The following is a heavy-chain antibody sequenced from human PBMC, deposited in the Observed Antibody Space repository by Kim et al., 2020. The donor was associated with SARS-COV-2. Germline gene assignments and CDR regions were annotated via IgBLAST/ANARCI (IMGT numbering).Heavy chain of an antibody. J-gene: IGHJ4*02. CDR2: IYYSGST. CDR1: GGSVSSGSYY. D-gene: IGHD5-18*01. CDR3: ARTPADPGYSYGYYFDY. V-gene: IGHV4-61*01. Sequence: SETLSLTCTVSGGSVSSGSYYWSWIRQPPGKGLEWIGYIYYSGSTNYNPSLKSRVTISVDTSKNQFSLKLSSVTAADTAVYYCARTPADPGYSYGYYFDYWGQGTLVTVSS.